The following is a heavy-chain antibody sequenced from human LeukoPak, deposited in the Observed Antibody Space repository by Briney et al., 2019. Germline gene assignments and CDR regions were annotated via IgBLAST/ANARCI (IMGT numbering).Heavy chain of an antibody. V-gene: IGHV4-59*01. CDR3: ARLSRDAFDI. CDR1: GGSNSSYY. J-gene: IGHJ3*02. CDR2: IYYSGST. Sequence: SETLSLTCTVSGGSNSSYYWSWIRQPPGKGLEWIGYIYYSGSTNYNPSLKSRVTISVDTSKNQFSLKLSSVTAADTAVYYCARLSRDAFDIWGQGTMVTVSS.